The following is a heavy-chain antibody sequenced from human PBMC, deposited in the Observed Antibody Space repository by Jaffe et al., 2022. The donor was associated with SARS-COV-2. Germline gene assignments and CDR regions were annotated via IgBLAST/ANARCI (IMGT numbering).Heavy chain of an antibody. Sequence: QVQLQQWGAGLLKPSETLSLTCAVYGGSFSGYYWSWIRQPPGKGLEWIGEINHSGSTNYNPSLKSRVTISVDTSKNQFSLKLSSVTAADTAVYYCARGPDIVVVPAAQKNNWFDPWGQGTLVTVSS. V-gene: IGHV4-34*01. J-gene: IGHJ5*02. D-gene: IGHD2-2*01. CDR2: INHSGST. CDR1: GGSFSGYY. CDR3: ARGPDIVVVPAAQKNNWFDP.